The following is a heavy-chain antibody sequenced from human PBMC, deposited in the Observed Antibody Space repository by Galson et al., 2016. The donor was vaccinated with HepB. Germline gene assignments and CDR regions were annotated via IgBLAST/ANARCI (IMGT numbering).Heavy chain of an antibody. J-gene: IGHJ4*02. CDR3: ARAPTMTHNPFDY. V-gene: IGHV3-9*01. CDR2: ISWNSGSI. Sequence: SLRLSCAASGFTFDDYAMHWVRQAPGKGLEWVSGISWNSGSIVYADSVKGRFTISRDNAKNSLDLQMNSLRAEETALYYCARAPTMTHNPFDYWGQGTLVTVSS. CDR1: GFTFDDYA. D-gene: IGHD4-17*01.